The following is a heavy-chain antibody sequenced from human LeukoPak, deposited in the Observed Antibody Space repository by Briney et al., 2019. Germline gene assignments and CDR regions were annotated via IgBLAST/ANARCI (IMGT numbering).Heavy chain of an antibody. Sequence: PSETLSLTCAVYGGSFSGYYWSWIRQPPGKGLEWIGEIYHSGSTNYNPSLKSRVTISVDKSKNQFSLKLSSVTAADTAVYYCARSSSGSYSDYWGQGTLVTVSS. CDR2: IYHSGST. CDR3: ARSSSGSYSDY. J-gene: IGHJ4*02. CDR1: GGSFSGYY. D-gene: IGHD3-10*01. V-gene: IGHV4-34*01.